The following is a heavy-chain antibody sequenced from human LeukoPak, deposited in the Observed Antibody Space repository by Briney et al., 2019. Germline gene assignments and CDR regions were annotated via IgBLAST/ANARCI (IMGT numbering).Heavy chain of an antibody. CDR1: GYTFTGYY. J-gene: IGHJ4*02. D-gene: IGHD1-26*01. CDR3: VRVRGNSGSYLVDY. V-gene: IGHV1-2*06. CDR2: INPNSGGT. Sequence: ASVKVSCKASGYTFTGYYMHWVRQAPGQGLEWMGRINPNSGGTNYAQKFQGRVTMTRDTSISTAYMELSRLRSDDTAVYYCVRVRGNSGSYLVDYWDQGTLVTVSS.